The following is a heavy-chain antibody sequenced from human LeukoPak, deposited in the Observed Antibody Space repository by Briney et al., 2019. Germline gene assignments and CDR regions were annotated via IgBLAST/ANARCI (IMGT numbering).Heavy chain of an antibody. J-gene: IGHJ3*02. CDR2: MSDGGSST. CDR1: GFTFSNSA. D-gene: IGHD5-12*01. V-gene: IGHV3-23*01. CDR3: AKRMWLRFYAFDI. Sequence: GGSLRLSCAASGFTFSNSAMTWVRQAPVKVLEWVSSMSDGGSSTYYADSVKGRFTISRDNSKNTLYLQMNSLRAEDTAVYYCAKRMWLRFYAFDIWGQGTMVTVSS.